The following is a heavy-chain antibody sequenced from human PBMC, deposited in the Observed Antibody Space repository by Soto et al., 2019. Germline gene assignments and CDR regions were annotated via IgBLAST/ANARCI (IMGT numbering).Heavy chain of an antibody. Sequence: SETLSLTCTVSGGSISSYYWSWIRQPPGKGLEWNGYIYFSGGTNYNPSLKSRVTISVDTSKNQFSLKLSSVTAADTVVYYCARESRSWYGSIWDYWGQGTLVTVSS. CDR3: ARESRSWYGSIWDY. V-gene: IGHV4-59*12. J-gene: IGHJ4*02. D-gene: IGHD6-13*01. CDR2: IYFSGGT. CDR1: GGSISSYY.